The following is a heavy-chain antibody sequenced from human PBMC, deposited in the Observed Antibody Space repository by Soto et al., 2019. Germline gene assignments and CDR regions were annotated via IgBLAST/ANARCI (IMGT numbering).Heavy chain of an antibody. CDR1: GYTFTSYG. CDR2: ISAYNGNT. Sequence: QVQLVQSGAEVKKPGASVKVSCKASGYTFTSYGISWVRQAPGQGLEWMGWISAYNGNTNYAQKLQGRVTMTTDTSXXKGYMALRSLRSDDTAVYYGARDLGGWYGADYFDYWGQGTLVTVSS. V-gene: IGHV1-18*01. CDR3: ARDLGGWYGADYFDY. D-gene: IGHD6-19*01. J-gene: IGHJ4*02.